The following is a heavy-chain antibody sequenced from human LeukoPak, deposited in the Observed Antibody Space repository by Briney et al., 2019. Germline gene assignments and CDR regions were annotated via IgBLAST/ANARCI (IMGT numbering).Heavy chain of an antibody. J-gene: IGHJ4*02. Sequence: GGSLRLSCAASGFTFSSYAMSWVRQAPGKGLEWVSAISGSGGSTYYADSVKGRFTISRDNSKNTLYLQMNSLRGEDTAVYYCAKVLVELATITSNSGYCGQGNLVTVSS. CDR2: ISGSGGST. CDR1: GFTFSSYA. V-gene: IGHV3-23*01. CDR3: AKVLVELATITSNSGY. D-gene: IGHD5-24*01.